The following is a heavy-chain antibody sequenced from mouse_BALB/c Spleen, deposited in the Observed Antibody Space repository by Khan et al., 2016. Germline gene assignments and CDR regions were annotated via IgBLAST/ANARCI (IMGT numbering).Heavy chain of an antibody. CDR1: GYTFTDYE. CDR2: IDPETGGT. J-gene: IGHJ4*01. V-gene: IGHV1-15*01. D-gene: IGHD2-14*01. CDR3: TRYDYAMDC. Sequence: QVQLKQSGAELVRPGASVTLSCKASGYTFTDYEMHWVKQTPVHGLEWIGAIDPETGGTAYNQKFKGKATLTADKSSSTAYMELRSLTSEDSAVYYCTRYDYAMDCWGQGTSVTISS.